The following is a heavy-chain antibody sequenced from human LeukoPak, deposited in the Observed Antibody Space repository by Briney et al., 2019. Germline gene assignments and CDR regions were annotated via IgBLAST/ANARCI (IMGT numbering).Heavy chain of an antibody. Sequence: ASVKFSCTASVYAFTDYYMDWVRQAPGEGLEWMGWINPNIGGTNYAQKFQGRVTMTRDTSISTAYMELSRLRSDDTAAYYCARASYYYDSSGYHGYYFDYWGQGTLVTVSS. D-gene: IGHD3-22*01. J-gene: IGHJ4*02. V-gene: IGHV1-2*02. CDR3: ARASYYYDSSGYHGYYFDY. CDR1: VYAFTDYY. CDR2: INPNIGGT.